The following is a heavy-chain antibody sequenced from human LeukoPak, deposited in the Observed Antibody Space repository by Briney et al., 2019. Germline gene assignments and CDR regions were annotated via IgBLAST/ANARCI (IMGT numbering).Heavy chain of an antibody. Sequence: GGSLRLSCAASGFTFSNYNMNWVRQAPGKVREWVSFISSSSSTIYYADSVKGRFTISRDNAKNSLYLQMNSLRDEDTAVYYCARGPLGWSDYWGQGILVTVSS. J-gene: IGHJ4*02. CDR2: ISSSSSTI. D-gene: IGHD1-26*01. V-gene: IGHV3-48*02. CDR1: GFTFSNYN. CDR3: ARGPLGWSDY.